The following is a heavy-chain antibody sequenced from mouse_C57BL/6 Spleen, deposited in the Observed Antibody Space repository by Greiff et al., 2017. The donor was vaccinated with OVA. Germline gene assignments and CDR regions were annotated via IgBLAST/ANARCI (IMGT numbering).Heavy chain of an antibody. J-gene: IGHJ4*01. Sequence: VKLQESGAELVRPGASVKLSCKASGYTFTDYYINWVKQRPGQGLEWIARIYPGSGNTYYNEKFKGKATLTAEKSSSTAYMQLSSLTSEDSAVYFCARFPIYYYGSSYVLYAMDYWGQGTSVTVSS. CDR3: ARFPIYYYGSSYVLYAMDY. CDR1: GYTFTDYY. V-gene: IGHV1-76*01. D-gene: IGHD1-1*01. CDR2: IYPGSGNT.